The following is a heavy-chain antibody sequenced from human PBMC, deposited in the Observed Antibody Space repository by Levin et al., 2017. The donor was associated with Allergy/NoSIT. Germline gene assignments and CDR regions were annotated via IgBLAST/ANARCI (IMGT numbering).Heavy chain of an antibody. Sequence: GGSLRLSCTASGFTFGDYAMSWFRQAPGKGLEWVGFIRSKAYGGTTEYAASVKGRFTISRDDSKSIAHLQMNSPKTEDTAVYYCTIDPQLLYGPPRCSFECWGQCTLVTVS. D-gene: IGHD2-2*02. CDR3: TIDPQLLYGPPRCSFEC. CDR1: GFTFGDYA. J-gene: IGHJ4*02. CDR2: IRSKAYGGTT. V-gene: IGHV3-49*03.